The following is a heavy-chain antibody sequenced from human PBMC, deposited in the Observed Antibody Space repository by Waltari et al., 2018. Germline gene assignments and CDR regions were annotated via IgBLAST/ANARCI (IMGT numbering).Heavy chain of an antibody. Sequence: EVQLVESGGGLVQPGGSLGLSCVTSGFTFSSYWMHWVRQVPGKGLVCGSRINSDGSTTSYADSVKGRFTISRDNAKNTLYLQMNSLRADDTSVYYCARAQLTMARNLDLWGRGTLVTVSS. CDR2: INSDGSTT. J-gene: IGHJ2*01. CDR1: GFTFSSYW. V-gene: IGHV3-74*01. D-gene: IGHD3-10*01. CDR3: ARAQLTMARNLDL.